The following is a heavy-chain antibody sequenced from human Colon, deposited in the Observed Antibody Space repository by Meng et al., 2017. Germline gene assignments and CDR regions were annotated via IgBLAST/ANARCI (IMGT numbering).Heavy chain of an antibody. D-gene: IGHD3-9*01. CDR3: AGHKTGFDIDSSPY. Sequence: ASAKVSCKASGDNFSGYYLNWVRQVPGHGLEWMGRINPHSGGTNYVQRFQDRVTMTMDIDTSTTTFYLDLSGLTSDDTAVYYCAGHKTGFDIDSSPYWGLGTLVTVSS. CDR2: INPHSGGT. J-gene: IGHJ4*02. V-gene: IGHV1-2*06. CDR1: GDNFSGYY.